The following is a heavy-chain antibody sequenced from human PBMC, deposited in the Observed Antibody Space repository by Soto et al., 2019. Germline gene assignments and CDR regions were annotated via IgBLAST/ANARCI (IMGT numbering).Heavy chain of an antibody. CDR2: IYYSGST. V-gene: IGHV4-59*01. D-gene: IGHD3-10*01. J-gene: IGHJ6*02. CDR3: ARDGIYGSGSYSYYYYGMDV. Sequence: PSETLSLTCTVSGGSISSYYWSWIRQPPGKGLDWIGYIYYSGSTNYNPSLKSRVTISVDTSKNQFSLKLSSVTAADTAVYYCARDGIYGSGSYSYYYYGMDVWGQGTTVTVSS. CDR1: GGSISSYY.